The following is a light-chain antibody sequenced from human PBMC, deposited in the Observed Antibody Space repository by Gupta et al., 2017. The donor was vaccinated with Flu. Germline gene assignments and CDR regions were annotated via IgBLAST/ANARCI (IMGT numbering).Light chain of an antibody. V-gene: IGKV3-15*01. J-gene: IGKJ5*01. CDR2: GPS. Sequence: MTQSPATLSVSPGERVTLSCRASQTISNNLAWYQHKPGQAPRLLIYGPSARATGVPARFSGSGSGTEFTLTISSLQSEDFAVYYCQQYNKWPPGTFGQGTRLEIK. CDR3: QQYNKWPPGT. CDR1: QTISNN.